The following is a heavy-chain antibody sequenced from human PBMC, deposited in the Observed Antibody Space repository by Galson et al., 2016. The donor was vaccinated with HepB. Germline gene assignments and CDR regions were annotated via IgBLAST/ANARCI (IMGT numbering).Heavy chain of an antibody. CDR3: ATNRWFGGLSQVDN. CDR2: ISNDGSHA. CDR1: GFTFRNAW. V-gene: IGHV3-30*03. J-gene: IGHJ4*02. D-gene: IGHD3-10*01. Sequence: SLRLSCAASGFTFRNAWMSWVRQAPGKGLEWVAVISNDGSHAFYADSARGRFTISRDDSTNTVYLQMNSLRGEDTAVYFCATNRWFGGLSQVDNWGQGTLVTVSS.